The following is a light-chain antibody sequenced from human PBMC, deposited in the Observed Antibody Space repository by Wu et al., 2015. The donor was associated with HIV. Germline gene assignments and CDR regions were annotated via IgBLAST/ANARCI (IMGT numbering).Light chain of an antibody. J-gene: IGKJ4*01. CDR1: QSVSSSY. V-gene: IGKV3-20*01. CDR3: QQYGSSFPLT. Sequence: EIVLTQSPGTLSLSPGERATLSCRASQSVSSSYSAWYQQKPGQAPRLLIYGASSRATGIPDRFSGSGSGTDFTLTISGLEPEDFAVYYCQQYGSSFPLTFGGGTKVE. CDR2: GAS.